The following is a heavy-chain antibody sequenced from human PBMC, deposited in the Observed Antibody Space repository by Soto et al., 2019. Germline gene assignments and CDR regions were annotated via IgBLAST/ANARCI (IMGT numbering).Heavy chain of an antibody. J-gene: IGHJ3*02. CDR3: AKDNIVVVPAAKGGSAFDI. Sequence: PGGSLRLSCAASGFTFSSYAMSWVRQAPGKGLEWVSAISGSGGSTYYADSVKGRFTTSRDNSKNTLYLQMNSLRAEDTAVYYCAKDNIVVVPAAKGGSAFDIWGQGTMVTVSS. D-gene: IGHD2-2*01. CDR1: GFTFSSYA. CDR2: ISGSGGST. V-gene: IGHV3-23*01.